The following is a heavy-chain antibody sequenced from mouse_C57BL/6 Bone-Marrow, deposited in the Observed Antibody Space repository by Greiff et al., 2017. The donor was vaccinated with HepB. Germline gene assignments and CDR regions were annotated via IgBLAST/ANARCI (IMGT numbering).Heavy chain of an antibody. D-gene: IGHD4-1*01. Sequence: QVQLQQSGPELVKPGASVKISCKASGYAFSSSWMNWVKQRPGKGLEWIGRIYPGDGDTNYNGKFKGKATLTADKSSSTAYMQLSSLTSEDSAVYFCAREEKTGPDYWGQGTTLTVSS. CDR1: GYAFSSSW. V-gene: IGHV1-82*01. J-gene: IGHJ2*01. CDR2: IYPGDGDT. CDR3: AREEKTGPDY.